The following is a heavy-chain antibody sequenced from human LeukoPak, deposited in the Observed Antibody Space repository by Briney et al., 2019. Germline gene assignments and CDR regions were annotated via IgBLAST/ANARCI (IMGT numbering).Heavy chain of an antibody. CDR3: AREGRKAGKFDY. J-gene: IGHJ4*02. D-gene: IGHD3-10*01. V-gene: IGHV4-61*01. CDR1: GGSISSSSYY. Sequence: SETLSLTCTVSGGSISSSSYYWGWIRQSPGKGLEWIGYIYYSGSTNYNPSLKSRVTISVDTSKNQFSLKLSSVTAADTAVYYCAREGRKAGKFDYWGQGTLVTVSS. CDR2: IYYSGST.